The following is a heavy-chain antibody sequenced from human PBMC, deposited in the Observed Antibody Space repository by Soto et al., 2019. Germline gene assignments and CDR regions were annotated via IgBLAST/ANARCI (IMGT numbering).Heavy chain of an antibody. CDR2: IGTLSDT. V-gene: IGHV3-13*01. CDR3: ARGRSFSLVPTPPPMSHP. J-gene: IGHJ5*02. CDR1: GFTFSTFD. D-gene: IGHD3-10*01. Sequence: PGGYLRLCCAGSGFTFSTFDIHWVRQAPGKGLEWVSGIGTLSDTFYAASVQGRFTISRQNAKNSVYLQMNSLRAGDTAFYYCARGRSFSLVPTPPPMSHPRCPAPLV.